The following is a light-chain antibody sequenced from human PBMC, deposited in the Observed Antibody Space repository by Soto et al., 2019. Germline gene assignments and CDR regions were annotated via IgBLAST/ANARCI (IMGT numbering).Light chain of an antibody. CDR2: LNSDGSH. CDR1: SGHSNYA. CDR3: QTWVTGLQI. J-gene: IGLJ2*01. Sequence: QSVLTQSPSASASLGASVKLTCTLSSGHSNYAIAWHQQQPEKGPRYLMKLNSDGSHSKGDGIPDRFSGSSSGAERYLTISSLQSEDEADYYCQTWVTGLQIFGGGTKLTVL. V-gene: IGLV4-69*01.